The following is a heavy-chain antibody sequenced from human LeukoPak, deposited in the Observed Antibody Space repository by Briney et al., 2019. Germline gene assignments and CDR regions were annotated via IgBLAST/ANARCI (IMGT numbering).Heavy chain of an antibody. CDR1: EFTFSSYS. Sequence: GGSLRLSCAASEFTFSSYSMNWVRQAPGKGLEWVSYISSSSSTIYYADPVKGRFTISRDNAKNSLYLQMNSLRAEDTAVYYCAREYDFWSGGLFDYWGQGTLVTVSS. CDR2: ISSSSSTI. V-gene: IGHV3-48*01. J-gene: IGHJ4*02. CDR3: AREYDFWSGGLFDY. D-gene: IGHD3-3*01.